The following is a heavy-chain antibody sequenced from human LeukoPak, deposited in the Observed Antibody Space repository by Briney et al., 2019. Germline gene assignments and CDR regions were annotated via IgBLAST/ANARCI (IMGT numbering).Heavy chain of an antibody. V-gene: IGHV4-61*01. CDR1: GGSVSSGSYY. J-gene: IGHJ5*02. Sequence: SETLSLTCTVSGGSVSSGSYYWSWIRQPPGKGLEWIGYIYYSGSTNYNPSLKSRVTISVDTSKNQFSLKLSSVTAADTAVYYCARRSQLPLSWFDPWGQGTLVTVSP. D-gene: IGHD2-2*01. CDR2: IYYSGST. CDR3: ARRSQLPLSWFDP.